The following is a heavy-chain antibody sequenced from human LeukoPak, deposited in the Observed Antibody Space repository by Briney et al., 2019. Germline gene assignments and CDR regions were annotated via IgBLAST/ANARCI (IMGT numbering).Heavy chain of an antibody. CDR1: GFTFSSSA. Sequence: GGSLRLSCAASGFTFSSSAMSWVRQVPGKGLEWVANIKQDGSEKYYVTSVRGRFTISRDNAESSLFLQMNSLRAEDTAVYYCARGRPHGNDYWGQGTLVTVSS. V-gene: IGHV3-7*03. CDR2: IKQDGSEK. CDR3: ARGRPHGNDY. J-gene: IGHJ4*02. D-gene: IGHD4-23*01.